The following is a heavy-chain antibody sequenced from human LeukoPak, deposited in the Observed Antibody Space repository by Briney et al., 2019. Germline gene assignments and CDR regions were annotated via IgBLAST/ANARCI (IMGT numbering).Heavy chain of an antibody. V-gene: IGHV4-61*02. D-gene: IGHD3-3*01. Sequence: PSETLSLTCTVSGGSTSSGSYYWSWIRQPAGKGLEWIGRIYTSGSTNYNPSLKSRVTISVDTSKNQFSLKLSSVTAADTAVYYCARDVDDFWSGYYALRWFDPWGQGTLVTVSS. CDR2: IYTSGST. J-gene: IGHJ5*02. CDR1: GGSTSSGSYY. CDR3: ARDVDDFWSGYYALRWFDP.